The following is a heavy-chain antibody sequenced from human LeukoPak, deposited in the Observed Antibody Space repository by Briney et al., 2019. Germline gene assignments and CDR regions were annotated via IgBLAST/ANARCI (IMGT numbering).Heavy chain of an antibody. CDR1: GGSISSYY. D-gene: IGHD3-3*01. V-gene: IGHV4-59*08. CDR3: ARVTICGVVDY. J-gene: IGHJ4*02. Sequence: SETLSLTCTVSGGSISSYYWSWIRQPPGKGLEWIGYIYYSGSTNYNPSLKSRVTISVDTSKNQFSPKLSSVTAADTAVYYCARVTICGVVDYWGQGTLVTVSS. CDR2: IYYSGST.